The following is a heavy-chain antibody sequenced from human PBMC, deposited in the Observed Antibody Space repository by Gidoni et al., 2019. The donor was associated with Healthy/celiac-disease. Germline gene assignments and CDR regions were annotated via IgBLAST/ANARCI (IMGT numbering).Heavy chain of an antibody. CDR3: AKDRSAAGTGYYYYGMDV. V-gene: IGHV3-30*18. CDR2: ISYDGSNK. Sequence: TFSSYGMHWVRQAPGKGLEWVAVISYDGSNKDYADSVKGRFTISRDNSKNTLYLQMNSLRAEDTAVYYCAKDRSAAGTGYYYYGMDVWGQGPTVTVSS. CDR1: TFSSYG. D-gene: IGHD6-13*01. J-gene: IGHJ6*02.